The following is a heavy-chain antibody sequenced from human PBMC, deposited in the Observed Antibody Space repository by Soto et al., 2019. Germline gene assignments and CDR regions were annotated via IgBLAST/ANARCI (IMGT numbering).Heavy chain of an antibody. Sequence: SETLSLTCDVSGDSISIGGYSWNWLRQPPGKGLQWIGYMYYSGSTNYNPSLKSRVTISVDTSKNHFSLRLTSVTAADTAVYYCARGPYYDLIWNYYYMDVWGKGTTVTVSS. D-gene: IGHD3-16*01. V-gene: IGHV4-30-2*01. CDR2: MYYSGST. J-gene: IGHJ6*03. CDR3: ARGPYYDLIWNYYYMDV. CDR1: GDSISIGGYS.